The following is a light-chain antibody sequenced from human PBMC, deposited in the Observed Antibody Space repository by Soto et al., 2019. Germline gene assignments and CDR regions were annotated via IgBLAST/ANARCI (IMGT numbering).Light chain of an antibody. Sequence: EIVMTQSPSTLSVSPGERATLSCRASQSVSSNLAWYQKKPGQAPRLLIYGASIRATGIPARFSGSGSWTELTLTISSLQSEDFAVYYCQQYNTWPPITFGQGTRLEIK. J-gene: IGKJ5*01. CDR1: QSVSSN. V-gene: IGKV3-15*01. CDR3: QQYNTWPPIT. CDR2: GAS.